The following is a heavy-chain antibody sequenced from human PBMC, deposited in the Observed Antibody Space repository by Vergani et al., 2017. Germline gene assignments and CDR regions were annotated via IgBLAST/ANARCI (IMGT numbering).Heavy chain of an antibody. Sequence: EVQLLESGGGLVQPGGSLRLSCEASGFSFPGYAMSWVRQAPGKGLEWVSSVSGSSATPYYADSVKGRFIISRDNSKNTLHLQMNSLRADDTAVYYCAKIAYSSSWLYDYWGQGTLVTVSS. V-gene: IGHV3-23*01. CDR1: GFSFPGYA. CDR2: VSGSSATP. CDR3: AKIAYSSSWLYDY. J-gene: IGHJ4*02. D-gene: IGHD6-13*01.